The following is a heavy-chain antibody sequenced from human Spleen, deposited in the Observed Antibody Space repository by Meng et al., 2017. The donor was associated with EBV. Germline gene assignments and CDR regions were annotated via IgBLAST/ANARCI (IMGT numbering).Heavy chain of an antibody. V-gene: IGHV4-4*02. J-gene: IGHJ4*02. D-gene: IGHD6-13*01. CDR3: VGGERVAAGASFEY. CDR1: GGSIISNKL. Sequence: QVPAPGLVKPSVSLSLTCVFSGGSIISNKLWSWVRQPPGKGLEWIGEIFHSGSTNYNPSLKSRVTTSVDKSKNQFSLKLTSVTAADTAVYYCVGGERVAAGASFEYWGQGTLVTVSS. CDR2: IFHSGST.